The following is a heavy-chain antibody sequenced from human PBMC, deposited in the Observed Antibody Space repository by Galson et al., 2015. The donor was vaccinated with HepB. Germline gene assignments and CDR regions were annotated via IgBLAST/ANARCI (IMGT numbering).Heavy chain of an antibody. CDR1: GYTFTSSD. CDR2: MNPNSANT. V-gene: IGHV1-8*01. J-gene: IGHJ4*02. D-gene: IGHD3-22*01. Sequence: SVKVSCKASGYTFTSSDINWVRQATGQGLEWMGWMNPNSANTGYAQKFQGRVTMTRNTAISTAYMALSSLTSEDTAVYYCARAPMRGYYDGSGYYSIDYWGQGTLVTVSS. CDR3: ARAPMRGYYDGSGYYSIDY.